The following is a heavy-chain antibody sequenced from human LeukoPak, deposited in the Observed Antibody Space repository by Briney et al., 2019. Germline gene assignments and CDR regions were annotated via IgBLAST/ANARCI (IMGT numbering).Heavy chain of an antibody. J-gene: IGHJ4*02. V-gene: IGHV3-74*01. CDR3: ARVGGRGSPVSY. Sequence: QPGGSQRLSCAASGFTFSSYWMHWVRQAPGKGLVWVSRINSDGSSTSYADSVKGRFTISRDNAKNTLYLQMNSPRAEDTAVYYCARVGGRGSPVSYWGQGTLVTVSS. CDR2: INSDGSST. CDR1: GFTFSSYW. D-gene: IGHD3-16*01.